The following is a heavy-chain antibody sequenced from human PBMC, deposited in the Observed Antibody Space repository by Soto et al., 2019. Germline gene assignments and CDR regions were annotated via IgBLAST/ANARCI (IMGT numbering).Heavy chain of an antibody. V-gene: IGHV5-51*01. D-gene: IGHD3-3*01. Sequence: GESLKISCKGSGNSFTSYWIGWVRQMPGKGLEWMGIIYPGDSDTRYSPSFQGQVTISADKSISTAYLQWSSLKASDTAMYYCARRNYDCWSGYYMWEPHFDYWGQGTLVTVSS. CDR3: ARRNYDCWSGYYMWEPHFDY. CDR1: GNSFTSYW. CDR2: IYPGDSDT. J-gene: IGHJ4*02.